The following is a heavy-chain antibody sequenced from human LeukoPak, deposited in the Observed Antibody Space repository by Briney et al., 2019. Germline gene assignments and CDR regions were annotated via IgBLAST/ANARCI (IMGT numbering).Heavy chain of an antibody. D-gene: IGHD3-9*01. CDR2: INHSGST. J-gene: IGHJ5*02. Sequence: PSETLSLTCAVYGGSFSGYYWSWIRQPPGKGLEWIGEINHSGSTNYNPSLKSRVTISVDTSKNQFSLKLSSVTAADTAVYYCGRNGAPDYVILPGYYPPVENWFAPGGQETLVPVS. CDR1: GGSFSGYY. V-gene: IGHV4-34*01. CDR3: GRNGAPDYVILPGYYPPVENWFAP.